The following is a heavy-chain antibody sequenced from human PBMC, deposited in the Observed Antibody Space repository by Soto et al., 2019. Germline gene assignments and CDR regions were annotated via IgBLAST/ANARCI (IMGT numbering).Heavy chain of an antibody. CDR3: AKDAELERPGYYFAF. D-gene: IGHD1-1*01. V-gene: IGHV3-30*18. J-gene: IGHJ4*02. Sequence: QVQLVESGGGVVQPGRSLRLSCAASGFTFSSYGMHWVRQAPGKGLEWVAVISYDGSNKYYADSVKGRFTISSNNSKNTLYLHMNSMRAENTAVYYCAKDAELERPGYYFAFWGQGTLVTVSS. CDR2: ISYDGSNK. CDR1: GFTFSSYG.